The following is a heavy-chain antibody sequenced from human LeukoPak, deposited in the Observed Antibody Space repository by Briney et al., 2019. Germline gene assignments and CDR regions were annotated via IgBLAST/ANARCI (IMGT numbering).Heavy chain of an antibody. CDR3: ARGHGSGSYNY. CDR1: GGSITGYY. Sequence: KPSETLSLTCTVSGGSITGYYWSWIRQPAGKGLEWIGRIYSSGTTNYNPSLKSRVTMSVDTSKNQFSLKLNSVTAADTAVYYCARGHGSGSYNYWGQGTLVTVSS. CDR2: IYSSGTT. J-gene: IGHJ4*02. V-gene: IGHV4-4*07. D-gene: IGHD3-10*01.